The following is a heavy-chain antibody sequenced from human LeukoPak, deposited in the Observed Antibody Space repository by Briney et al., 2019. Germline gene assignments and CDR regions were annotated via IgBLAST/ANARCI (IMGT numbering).Heavy chain of an antibody. V-gene: IGHV3-30-3*01. J-gene: IGHJ4*02. Sequence: PGRSLRLSCAASGFTFSSYAMHWVRQAPGKGLEWVVVISYDGINKYYADSVKGRFTISRDNSKNTLYLQMNSLRAEDTAVYYCAKGASLAAVYYFDYWGQGTLVTVSS. CDR2: ISYDGINK. D-gene: IGHD6-13*01. CDR3: AKGASLAAVYYFDY. CDR1: GFTFSSYA.